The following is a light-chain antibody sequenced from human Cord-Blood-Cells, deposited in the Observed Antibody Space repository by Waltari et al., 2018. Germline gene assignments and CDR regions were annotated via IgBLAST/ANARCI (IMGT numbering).Light chain of an antibody. CDR3: SSYTSSSTPL. J-gene: IGLJ2*01. V-gene: IGLV2-14*01. CDR2: DVS. CDR1: SSDVGGYNY. Sequence: QSALTQPASVSGSPGQSITISCTGTSSDVGGYNYVSWYQQHPGNAPKLMIYDVSKRPSGVSNRFSGSKSGNTASLTISGLQAEDEADYYCSSYTSSSTPLFGGGTKLTVL.